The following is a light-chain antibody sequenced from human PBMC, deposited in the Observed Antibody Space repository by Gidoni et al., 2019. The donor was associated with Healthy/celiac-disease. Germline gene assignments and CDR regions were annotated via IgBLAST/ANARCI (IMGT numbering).Light chain of an antibody. CDR2: KAS. CDR1: QSISSW. CDR3: QQYNSYSGT. J-gene: IGKJ2*01. Sequence: DIQMTQPPSTLSASVGDRVTITCRASQSISSWLAWYQQKPGKAPKLLIYKASSLESGVPSRFSGSGSGTEFTLTISRLQPDDFATYYCQQYNSYSGTFGQGTKLEIK. V-gene: IGKV1-5*03.